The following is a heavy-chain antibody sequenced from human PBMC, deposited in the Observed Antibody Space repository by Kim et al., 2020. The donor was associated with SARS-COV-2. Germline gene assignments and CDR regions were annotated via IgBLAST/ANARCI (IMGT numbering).Heavy chain of an antibody. D-gene: IGHD3-22*01. J-gene: IGHJ5*02. V-gene: IGHV4-39*01. CDR3: ARPHYYDSSGYYYANWFDP. CDR2: IYYSGST. Sequence: SETLSLTCTVSGGSISSSSYYWGWIRQPPGKGLEWIGSIYYSGSTYYNPSLKSRVTISVDTSKNQFSLKLSSVTAADTAVYYCARPHYYDSSGYYYANWFDPWGQGTLVTVSS. CDR1: GGSISSSSYY.